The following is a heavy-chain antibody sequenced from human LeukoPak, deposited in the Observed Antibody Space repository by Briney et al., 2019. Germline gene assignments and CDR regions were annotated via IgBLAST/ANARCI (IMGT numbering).Heavy chain of an antibody. V-gene: IGHV3-11*06. Sequence: GGSLRLSCAASGFTISDYYMSWIRQAPGTGLEWVSYISSSSSYTNYADSVKGRFTISRDNAKNSLYLQMNSLRAEDTAVYYCARDTSITMVRGAKGFDPWGQGTLVTVSS. J-gene: IGHJ5*02. CDR3: ARDTSITMVRGAKGFDP. CDR2: ISSSSSYT. D-gene: IGHD3-10*01. CDR1: GFTISDYY.